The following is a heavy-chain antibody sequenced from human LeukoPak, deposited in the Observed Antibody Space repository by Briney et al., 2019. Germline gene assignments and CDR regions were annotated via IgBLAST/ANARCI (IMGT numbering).Heavy chain of an antibody. CDR1: GFTFSSYA. V-gene: IGHV3-21*01. Sequence: GGSLRLSCAASGFTFSSYAMSWVRQAPGKGLEWVSSISSSSYIYYADSVKGRLTISRDNAKNSLYLQMNSLRAEDTAVYYCARAGYRSSTSCSNWFDPWGQGTLVTVSS. D-gene: IGHD2-2*03. CDR3: ARAGYRSSTSCSNWFDP. J-gene: IGHJ5*02. CDR2: ISSSSYI.